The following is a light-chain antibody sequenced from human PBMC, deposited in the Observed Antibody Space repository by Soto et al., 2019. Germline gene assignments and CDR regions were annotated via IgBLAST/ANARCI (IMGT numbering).Light chain of an antibody. V-gene: IGKV3-15*01. J-gene: IGKJ1*01. Sequence: VMTQSPATLSVSPGESATLSCRASQSISNNLVWYQQKPGQAPRLLMYDASTRATGIPDRFSGSGSGAEFTLTISSLQSEDLAVYYCQQYNNWPRTFGQGTKVEVK. CDR2: DAS. CDR1: QSISNN. CDR3: QQYNNWPRT.